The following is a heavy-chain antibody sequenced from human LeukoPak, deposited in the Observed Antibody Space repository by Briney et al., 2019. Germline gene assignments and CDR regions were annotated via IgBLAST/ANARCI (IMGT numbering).Heavy chain of an antibody. J-gene: IGHJ6*02. CDR1: GGSISSYY. Sequence: SETLSLTCTVSGGSISSYYWSWIRQPAGKGLEWIGRIYTSGSTNYNPSLRSRVTMSVDTSKNQFSLKLSSVTAADTAVYYCARGKITMVRGGTGYYYGMDVWGQGTTVTVSS. D-gene: IGHD3-10*01. CDR3: ARGKITMVRGGTGYYYGMDV. V-gene: IGHV4-4*07. CDR2: IYTSGST.